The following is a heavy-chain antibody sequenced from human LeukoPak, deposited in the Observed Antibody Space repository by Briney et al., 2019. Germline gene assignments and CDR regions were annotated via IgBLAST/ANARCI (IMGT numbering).Heavy chain of an antibody. CDR3: ELVVTRYGMDV. Sequence: PSEILSLTCAVYGGSFSGYYWSWIRQPPGKGLEWIGEINHSGSTNYNPSLKSRVTISVDTSKNQFSLKLSSVTAADTAVYYCELVVTRYGMDVWGQGTTVTVSS. V-gene: IGHV4-34*01. J-gene: IGHJ6*02. CDR1: GGSFSGYY. CDR2: INHSGST. D-gene: IGHD3-22*01.